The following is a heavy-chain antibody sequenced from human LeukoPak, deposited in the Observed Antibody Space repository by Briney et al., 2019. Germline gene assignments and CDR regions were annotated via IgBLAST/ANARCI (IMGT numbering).Heavy chain of an antibody. CDR2: ISYDGSNK. CDR3: AKVPYSSGWYRFDY. V-gene: IGHV3-30*18. Sequence: PGGSLRLSCAASGFTFSSYGVHWVRQAPGKGLEWVAVISYDGSNKYYADSVKGRFTISRDNSKITLYLQMNSLRAEDTAVYYCAKVPYSSGWYRFDYWGQGTLVTVSS. CDR1: GFTFSSYG. J-gene: IGHJ4*02. D-gene: IGHD6-19*01.